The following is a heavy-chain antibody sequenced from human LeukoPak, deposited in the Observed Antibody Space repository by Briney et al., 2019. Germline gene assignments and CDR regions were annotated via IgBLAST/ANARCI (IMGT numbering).Heavy chain of an antibody. J-gene: IGHJ4*02. CDR3: ARVMIRSSWNIDY. CDR2: INSNGGST. D-gene: IGHD2-15*01. CDR1: GFTFRSYA. Sequence: GGSLRLSCAASGFTFRSYAMHWVRQAPGKGLEYVSGINSNGGSTYYANSVTGRFTISRDNSRNTLYLQMGSLRAEDMAVYYCARVMIRSSWNIDYWGQGTLVTVSS. V-gene: IGHV3-64*01.